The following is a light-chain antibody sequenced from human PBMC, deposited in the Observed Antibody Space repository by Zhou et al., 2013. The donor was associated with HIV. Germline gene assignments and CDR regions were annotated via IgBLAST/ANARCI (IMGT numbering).Light chain of an antibody. J-gene: IGKJ2*01. V-gene: IGKV1-6*01. CDR2: GAS. CDR3: QQYDTYSYT. CDR1: QGIRND. Sequence: AIQMTQSPSSLSASVGDRVTITCRASQGIRNDLGWYQQKPGKVPRLLIYGASILQSGVPSRFSGSGSGTDFTLTISSLQPDDFATYYCQQYDTYSYTFGQGTKLEIK.